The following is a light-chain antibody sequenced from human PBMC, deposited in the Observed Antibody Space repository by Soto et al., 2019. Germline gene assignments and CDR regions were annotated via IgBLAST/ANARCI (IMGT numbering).Light chain of an antibody. CDR2: DVF. CDR3: LQRAAWPWT. J-gene: IGKJ1*01. V-gene: IGKV3-11*01. Sequence: IVLTQAAATLSLYPGERATLSCRASQSIGNYIAWYQQKPGQAPRLLVYDVFNRATGIPARFSGSGSGTDFTLTISSLEPEDFAVYYCLQRAAWPWTFGQGTKVEVK. CDR1: QSIGNY.